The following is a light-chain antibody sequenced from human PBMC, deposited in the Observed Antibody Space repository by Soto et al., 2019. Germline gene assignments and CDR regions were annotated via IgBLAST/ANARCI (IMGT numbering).Light chain of an antibody. CDR1: SRDVGGYVY. J-gene: IGLJ2*01. CDR3: SSYAGSNKMV. CDR2: EVN. V-gene: IGLV2-8*01. Sequence: QSALTQPPSASGSPGESVTMSRTGTSRDVGGYVYVSWFQQHPGKAPKLIIFEVNKRPSGVPDRFSGSRSGNTASLTVSGLQIEDEADYYCSSYAGSNKMVFGGGTKLTVL.